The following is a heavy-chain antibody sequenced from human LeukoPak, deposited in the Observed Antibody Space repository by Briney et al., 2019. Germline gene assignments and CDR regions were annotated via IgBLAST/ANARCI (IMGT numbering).Heavy chain of an antibody. Sequence: PGGSLRLSCAASGFTFSSYAMHWVRQAPGKGLEWVAVISYDGSNKYYADSVKGRFTISRDNSKNTLYLQMNSLRAEDTAVYYCAKDYDSGSPSLDYWGQGTLVTVSS. V-gene: IGHV3-30*04. CDR3: AKDYDSGSPSLDY. D-gene: IGHD3-10*01. J-gene: IGHJ4*02. CDR1: GFTFSSYA. CDR2: ISYDGSNK.